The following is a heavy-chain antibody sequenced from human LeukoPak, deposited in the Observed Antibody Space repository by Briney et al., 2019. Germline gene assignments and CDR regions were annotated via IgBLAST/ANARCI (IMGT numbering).Heavy chain of an antibody. CDR2: MNPNSGNT. V-gene: IGHV1-8*01. J-gene: IGHJ5*02. CDR3: ARVEGYCSGGSCYLDP. CDR1: GYTFTSYD. Sequence: ASVKVSCKASGYTFTSYDINWVRQATAQGLEWMGWMNPNSGNTGYAQKFQGRVTMTRNTSISTAYMELSSLRSEDTAVYYCARVEGYCSGGSCYLDPWGQGTLVTVSS. D-gene: IGHD2-15*01.